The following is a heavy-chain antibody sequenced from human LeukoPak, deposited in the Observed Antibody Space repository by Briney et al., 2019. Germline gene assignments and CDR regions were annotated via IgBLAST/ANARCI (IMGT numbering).Heavy chain of an antibody. V-gene: IGHV4-38-2*01. CDR1: ASSTTNGYY. D-gene: IGHD2-15*01. Sequence: PSETLSLTCAVSASSTTNGYYLGWIRQPPGKGLEWIGTIHHSGSTYYNSSLKSRLTISMDTSKNQFSLELTSVTATDTAMYYCANSYPGYCGGGTCYSNWFDPWGQGTLVTVSS. J-gene: IGHJ5*02. CDR2: IHHSGST. CDR3: ANSYPGYCGGGTCYSNWFDP.